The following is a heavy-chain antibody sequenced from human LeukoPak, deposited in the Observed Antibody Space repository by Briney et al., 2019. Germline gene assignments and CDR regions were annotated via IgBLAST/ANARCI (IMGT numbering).Heavy chain of an antibody. CDR3: AREGALRYFDWLLCWFDP. J-gene: IGHJ5*02. CDR2: ISAYNGNT. CDR1: GYTFTSYG. Sequence: GASVKVSCKASGYTFTSYGISWVRQAPGQGIEWMGWISAYNGNTNYAQKLQGRVTMTTDTSTSTAYMELRSLRSDDTAVYYCAREGALRYFDWLLCWFDPWGQGTLVTVSS. D-gene: IGHD3-9*01. V-gene: IGHV1-18*01.